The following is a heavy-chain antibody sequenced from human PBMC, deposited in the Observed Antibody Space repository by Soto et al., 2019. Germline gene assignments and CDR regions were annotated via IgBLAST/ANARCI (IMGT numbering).Heavy chain of an antibody. CDR3: ATSTNDYGDRH. D-gene: IGHD4-17*01. J-gene: IGHJ4*02. CDR1: GYTFTSYD. V-gene: IGHV1-8*01. CDR2: MNPNSGNT. Sequence: QVQLVQSGAEVKKPGASVKVACKASGYTFTSYDINWVRQATGQGLEWMGWMNPNSGNTGYAQKSQGRVTMTRNTSISTAFMELSSLRSEYTAVYYGATSTNDYGDRHWGQGTLVTVSS.